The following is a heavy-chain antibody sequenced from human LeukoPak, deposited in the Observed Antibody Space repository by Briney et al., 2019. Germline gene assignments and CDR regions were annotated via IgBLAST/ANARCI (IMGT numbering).Heavy chain of an antibody. CDR1: GFTFSSYA. Sequence: GRSLRLSCAASGFTFSSYAMHWVRQAPGKGLEWVAVISYDGSNKYYADSVKGRFTISRDNSKNTLYLQMNSLRAEDTAVYYCARFGTSTAGPYVSYYYYMDVWGKGTTVTVSS. CDR2: ISYDGSNK. J-gene: IGHJ6*03. V-gene: IGHV3-30*04. CDR3: ARFGTSTAGPYVSYYYYMDV. D-gene: IGHD3-10*01.